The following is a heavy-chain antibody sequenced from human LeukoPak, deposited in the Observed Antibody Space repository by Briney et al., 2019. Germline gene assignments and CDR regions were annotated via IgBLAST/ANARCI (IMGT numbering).Heavy chain of an antibody. Sequence: GGSLRLSCAASGFTLRRYGMIWVRQAPGKGLKWASGISGSGGSTYVADSVKGRFTFSRDNSKNTLYLQMNSLRADDTAVYYCAKDRPTVYSSSWLHFLDSWGQGTLVTVSS. CDR2: ISGSGGST. V-gene: IGHV3-23*01. D-gene: IGHD6-13*01. CDR1: GFTLRRYG. CDR3: AKDRPTVYSSSWLHFLDS. J-gene: IGHJ4*02.